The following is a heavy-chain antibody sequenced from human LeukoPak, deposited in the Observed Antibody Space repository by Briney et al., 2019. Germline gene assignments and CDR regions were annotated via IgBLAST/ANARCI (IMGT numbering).Heavy chain of an antibody. Sequence: TSGTLSLTCAVSGGSIFSSNWWSWVRQPPGKGLEWIGQIFHSGSTSYSPSLKSRVTISVDKSKNQFPLKLTSVTAADTAVYYCARVGGHMVRGVLLYYFDYWGQGTLVTVSS. D-gene: IGHD3-10*01. CDR1: GGSIFSSNW. V-gene: IGHV4-4*02. CDR2: IFHSGST. CDR3: ARVGGHMVRGVLLYYFDY. J-gene: IGHJ4*02.